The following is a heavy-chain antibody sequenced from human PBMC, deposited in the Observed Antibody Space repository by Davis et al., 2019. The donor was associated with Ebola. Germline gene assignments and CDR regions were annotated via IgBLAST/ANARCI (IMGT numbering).Heavy chain of an antibody. V-gene: IGHV4-59*11. Sequence: SQTLSLTCAVYGGTFSGHYWSWIRQSPGKGLEWIGYIYYSGSTNYNPSLKSRVTISVNTSKNQFSLKLSSVTAADTAVYYCAREFYDSSGYYGNAFDIWGQGTMVTVSS. CDR1: GGTFSGHY. CDR2: IYYSGST. CDR3: AREFYDSSGYYGNAFDI. D-gene: IGHD3-22*01. J-gene: IGHJ3*02.